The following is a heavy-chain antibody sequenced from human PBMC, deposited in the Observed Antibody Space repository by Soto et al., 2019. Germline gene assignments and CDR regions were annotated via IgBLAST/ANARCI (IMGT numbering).Heavy chain of an antibody. V-gene: IGHV4-59*02. CDR2: IYNSGRT. Sequence: PSENLSLTCTVSGASVSSYVWSWGRQPPGKGLEWIGYIYNSGRTNYNPSLKSRVTISLDTSDSDFSLRLTSLNAADTAVYYCARVYSACSSGHGLDVWRQGTTVTVSS. CDR3: ARVYSACSSGHGLDV. CDR1: GASVSSYV. D-gene: IGHD6-6*01. J-gene: IGHJ6*02.